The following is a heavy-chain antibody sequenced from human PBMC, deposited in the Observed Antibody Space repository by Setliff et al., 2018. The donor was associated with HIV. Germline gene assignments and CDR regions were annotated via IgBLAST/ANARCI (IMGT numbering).Heavy chain of an antibody. V-gene: IGHV1-18*01. Sequence: ASVKVSCKASGYTFTSYGISWVRQAPGQGLEWMGWISAYSGNTNYAQKLQGRVTMTTDTSTSTAYMELRSLRPDDTAVYYCARVAWYYSFWSGLGDAFDIWGQGTMVTVS. CDR3: ARVAWYYSFWSGLGDAFDI. J-gene: IGHJ3*02. D-gene: IGHD3-3*01. CDR2: ISAYSGNT. CDR1: GYTFTSYG.